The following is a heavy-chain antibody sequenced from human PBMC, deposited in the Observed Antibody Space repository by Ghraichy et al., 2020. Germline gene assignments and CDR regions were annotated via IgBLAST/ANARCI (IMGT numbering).Heavy chain of an antibody. Sequence: GGSLRLSCTASEFIFSTYWMSWVRQAPGKGLEWVATIKQGGDERNYVDSVKGRFTISRDNAKNSLYLEMNSLRAEDTAVYYCARLPKDYVYYFDYWGQGSLVTVSS. CDR3: ARLPKDYVYYFDY. CDR1: EFIFSTYW. CDR2: IKQGGDER. J-gene: IGHJ4*02. D-gene: IGHD3-10*02. V-gene: IGHV3-7*03.